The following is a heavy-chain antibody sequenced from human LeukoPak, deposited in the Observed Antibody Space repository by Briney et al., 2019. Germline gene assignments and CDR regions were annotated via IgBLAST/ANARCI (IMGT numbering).Heavy chain of an antibody. D-gene: IGHD4-17*01. CDR1: GYTFTGYY. J-gene: IGHJ3*02. CDR2: INPNSGGT. Sequence: ASVKVSCKASGYTFTGYYIHWVRQAPGQGLEWMGWINPNSGGTNYAQKFQNRVTMTRDTSISTAYMELGRLRSDDTAVYYCARSNLRTTVTTYSAFDIWGQGTMVTVSS. CDR3: ARSNLRTTVTTYSAFDI. V-gene: IGHV1-2*02.